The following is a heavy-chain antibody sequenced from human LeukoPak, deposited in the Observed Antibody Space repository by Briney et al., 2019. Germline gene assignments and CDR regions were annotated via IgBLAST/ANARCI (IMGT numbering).Heavy chain of an antibody. J-gene: IGHJ6*02. Sequence: ASVKVSCKASGYTFTSYGISWVRQAPGQGLEWMGWISAYNGNTNYAQKFQGRVTMTTDTSTSTAYMELRSLRSDDTAVYYCARAYCGGDCYSVAEYYYYYGMDVWGQGTTVTVSS. D-gene: IGHD2-21*02. CDR2: ISAYNGNT. CDR3: ARAYCGGDCYSVAEYYYYYGMDV. CDR1: GYTFTSYG. V-gene: IGHV1-18*01.